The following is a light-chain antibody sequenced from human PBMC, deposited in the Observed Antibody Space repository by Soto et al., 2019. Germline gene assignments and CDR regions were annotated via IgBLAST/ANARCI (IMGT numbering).Light chain of an antibody. CDR1: QDINKY. V-gene: IGKV1-12*01. CDR3: QQTKRFPLT. Sequence: DIQMTQSPSSLSASEGDRVTITCRASQDINKYLAWYQQIPGKAPKLLIFAASTLQSGVPSRFSASRSGTDFTLTVGGLQPEDAATYYCQQTKRFPLTFGGGTKVEIK. J-gene: IGKJ4*01. CDR2: AAS.